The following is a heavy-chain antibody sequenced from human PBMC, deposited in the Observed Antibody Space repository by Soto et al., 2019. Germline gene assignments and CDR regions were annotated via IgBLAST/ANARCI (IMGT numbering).Heavy chain of an antibody. CDR1: GFSFDTYA. J-gene: IGHJ4*02. Sequence: EAQLLESGGGLVQPGGSLRVSCAASGFSFDTYAMSWVRQAPGKGLEWVSTISGSGGNTYYADSVKGRFTISGDNSKNSLDLQMTSLRAEDTALYYCAKLGMTTINRDYWGQGTQVTVSS. CDR3: AKLGMTTINRDY. CDR2: ISGSGGNT. D-gene: IGHD5-12*01. V-gene: IGHV3-23*01.